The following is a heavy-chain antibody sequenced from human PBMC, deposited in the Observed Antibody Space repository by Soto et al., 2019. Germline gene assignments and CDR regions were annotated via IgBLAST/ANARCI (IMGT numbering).Heavy chain of an antibody. CDR3: ARQWPGHFDY. V-gene: IGHV4-59*08. Sequence: SDTLSLTCTVSGGSISTFYWSWIRQPPGKGLEGIGYIYYSGSTNYNPSLKSRVTISVDTSKHQFSLKLTSVTAADTAVYYCARQWPGHFDYWGQGTLVTVSS. J-gene: IGHJ4*02. CDR2: IYYSGST. CDR1: GGSISTFY.